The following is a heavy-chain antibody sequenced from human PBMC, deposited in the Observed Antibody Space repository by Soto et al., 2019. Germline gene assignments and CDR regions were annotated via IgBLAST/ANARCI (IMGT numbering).Heavy chain of an antibody. CDR2: ISGSSSSI. CDR1: GFTFSNYS. Sequence: GGSLRLSCVASGFTFSNYSMNWVRQAPGKGLEWVSYISGSSSSIYYADSVKGRFTISRDKAKNSLYLQMNGLRDEDTAVYYCARAAPSYDMNGFYSGYCINYWGPGIRVTVSS. D-gene: IGHD3-22*01. CDR3: ARAAPSYDMNGFYSGYCINY. V-gene: IGHV3-48*02. J-gene: IGHJ4*02.